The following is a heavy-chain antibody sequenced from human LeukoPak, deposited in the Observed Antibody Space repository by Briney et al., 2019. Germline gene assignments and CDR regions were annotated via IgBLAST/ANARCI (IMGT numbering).Heavy chain of an antibody. CDR3: AREKVEGANWFDP. Sequence: ASVKVSCKASEYTFTGYYMHWVRQAPGQGLEWMGWINSNSGGTNYAQKFQGGVTVTRDTSISTVYMELSRLRSDDTAVYYCAREKVEGANWFDPWGQGTLVTVFS. CDR1: EYTFTGYY. J-gene: IGHJ5*02. CDR2: INSNSGGT. D-gene: IGHD2-15*01. V-gene: IGHV1-2*02.